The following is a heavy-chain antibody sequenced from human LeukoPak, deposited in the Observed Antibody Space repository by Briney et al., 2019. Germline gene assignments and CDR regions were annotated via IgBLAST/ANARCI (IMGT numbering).Heavy chain of an antibody. V-gene: IGHV4-34*01. J-gene: IGHJ4*02. Sequence: SETLSLTCAVYGGSFSGYYWSWIRQPPGKGLEWIGEINHSGSTNYNPSLKSRVTISVDTSKNQFSLKLSSVTAADTAVYYCARLMRGGPARPFDYWGQGTLVTVSS. CDR3: ARLMRGGPARPFDY. D-gene: IGHD2-2*01. CDR1: GGSFSGYY. CDR2: INHSGST.